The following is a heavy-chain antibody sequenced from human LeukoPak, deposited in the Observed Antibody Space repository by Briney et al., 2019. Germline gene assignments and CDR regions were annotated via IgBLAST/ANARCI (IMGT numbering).Heavy chain of an antibody. CDR1: GFPFSSNW. CDR3: ARESYYDSSGYYSFDY. J-gene: IGHJ4*02. D-gene: IGHD3-22*01. CDR2: INSGGSGT. V-gene: IGHV3-74*01. Sequence: PGGSLRLSCAASGFPFSSNWMHWVRQTPGKGLVWVSRINSGGSGTSYADSVEGRFTISRDNAKNTLYLQMNSLRAEDTAVYYCARESYYDSSGYYSFDYWGQGTLVTVSS.